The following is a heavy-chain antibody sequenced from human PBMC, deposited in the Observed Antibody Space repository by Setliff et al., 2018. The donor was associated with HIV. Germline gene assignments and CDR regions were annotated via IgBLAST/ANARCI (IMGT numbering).Heavy chain of an antibody. V-gene: IGHV4-38-2*01. Sequence: KPSETLSLTCAVSGYSISSSYYWGWIRQPPGKGLEWIASVYHGGSAYYNPSLKSRVTTSVDTSKNQFSLKLSSVTAADTAVYYCASYYGADEPSYYFDFWGQGTQVTVS. D-gene: IGHD3-22*01. CDR1: GYSISSSYY. J-gene: IGHJ4*02. CDR2: VYHGGSA. CDR3: ASYYGADEPSYYFDF.